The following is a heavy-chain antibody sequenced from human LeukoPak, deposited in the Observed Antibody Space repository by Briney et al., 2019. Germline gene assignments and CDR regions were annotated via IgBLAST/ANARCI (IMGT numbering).Heavy chain of an antibody. CDR1: GYTFTGYY. J-gene: IGHJ6*03. CDR3: AMDYDVGTCNTVNYMDV. CDR2: LNPNSGGT. Sequence: ASVKFSCKAYGYTFTGYYMHCMRQAPGQGLEWIGLLNPNSGGTDYAQKFQGRVTMNRDTTIITAYVELSRLRSDDRAVYYCAMDYDVGTCNTVNYMDVWGKGTTVTVSS. V-gene: IGHV1-2*02. D-gene: IGHD3-3*01.